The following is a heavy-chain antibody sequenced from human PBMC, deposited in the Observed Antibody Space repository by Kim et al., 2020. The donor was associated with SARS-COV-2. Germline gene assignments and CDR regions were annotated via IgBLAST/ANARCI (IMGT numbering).Heavy chain of an antibody. V-gene: IGHV4-34*01. Sequence: GSTNDNPSLKSRVTISVETSKSQCCLKLTSGTAADTAVYYCARKGYAMKYWGQGTLVTVSS. J-gene: IGHJ4*02. D-gene: IGHD5-12*01. CDR3: ARKGYAMKY. CDR2: GST.